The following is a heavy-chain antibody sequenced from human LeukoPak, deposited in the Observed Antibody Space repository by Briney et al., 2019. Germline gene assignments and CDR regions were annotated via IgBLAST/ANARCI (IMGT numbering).Heavy chain of an antibody. CDR1: GGSISSYY. Sequence: SETLSLTCTVSGGSISSYYWSWIRQPPGKGLEWIGYIYNSGTTNYNPSLKSRVTISVDTSKNQFSLKLSSVTAADTAIYYCARNGDDSSDYYYFDYWGQGTLVTVSS. V-gene: IGHV4-4*09. J-gene: IGHJ4*02. CDR3: ARNGDDSSDYYYFDY. D-gene: IGHD3-22*01. CDR2: IYNSGTT.